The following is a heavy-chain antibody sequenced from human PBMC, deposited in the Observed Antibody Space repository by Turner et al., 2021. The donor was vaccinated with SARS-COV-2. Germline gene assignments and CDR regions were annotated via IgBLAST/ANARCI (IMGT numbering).Heavy chain of an antibody. CDR2: INPSGGYT. CDR3: ARAGGGFDP. V-gene: IGHV1-46*01. D-gene: IGHD2-15*01. CDR1: GYTFTSYY. Sequence: QVQLVQSGAEMKKPGASVKVSCKASGYTFTSYYMHWVRQAPGQGLEWMGIINPSGGYTGYAQRFQGRVTMTRDTSTSTVYMELSSLRSEDTAVYYCARAGGGFDPWGQGTLVTVSS. J-gene: IGHJ5*02.